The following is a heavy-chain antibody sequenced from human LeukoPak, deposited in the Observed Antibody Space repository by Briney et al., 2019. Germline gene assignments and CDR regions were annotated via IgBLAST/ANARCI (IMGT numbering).Heavy chain of an antibody. Sequence: SETLSLTCTVSGGSISSYYLSWIRQPAGKGLEWIGRIYTSGSTNYNPSLKSRVTMSVDTSKNQFSLKLSSVTAADTAVYYCARNIAAAAPFDYWGQGTLVTVSS. D-gene: IGHD6-13*01. CDR3: ARNIAAAAPFDY. J-gene: IGHJ4*02. CDR2: IYTSGST. V-gene: IGHV4-4*07. CDR1: GGSISSYY.